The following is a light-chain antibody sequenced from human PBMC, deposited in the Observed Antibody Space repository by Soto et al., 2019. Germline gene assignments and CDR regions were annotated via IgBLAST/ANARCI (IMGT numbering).Light chain of an antibody. J-gene: IGLJ2*01. CDR2: DVS. CDR1: RNDIGGYNF. CDR3: SAYTIRNTLL. Sequence: QSALTQPASVSGSPGQSVTISCIGTRNDIGGYNFVSWYQHHPGEAPQLMIYDVSHRPSGISHRFSGSRSGNTASLTISGLQAEDEADYYCSAYTIRNTLLFGTGTKLTVL. V-gene: IGLV2-14*03.